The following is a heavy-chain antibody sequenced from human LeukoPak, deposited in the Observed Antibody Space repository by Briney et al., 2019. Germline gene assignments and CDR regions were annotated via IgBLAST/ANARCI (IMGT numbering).Heavy chain of an antibody. CDR2: IYHNGST. V-gene: IGHV4-4*02. Sequence: SGTLSLTCAVSGGSISSSNWWSWVRQPPGKGLEWIGKIYHNGSTNYNPSLKSRVTISVDKSKKQFSLNLSSVTAADTAVYYCARDLYVSGNYFDYWGQGTLVTVSS. CDR3: ARDLYVSGNYFDY. J-gene: IGHJ4*02. D-gene: IGHD3-10*01. CDR1: GGSISSSNW.